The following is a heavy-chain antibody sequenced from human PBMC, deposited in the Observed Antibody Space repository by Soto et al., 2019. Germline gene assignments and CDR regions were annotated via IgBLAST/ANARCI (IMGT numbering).Heavy chain of an antibody. CDR3: AKADTGHFRPFVY. J-gene: IGHJ4*02. CDR2: VSDDGGTT. Sequence: EAQLLESGGGLVQPGESLSLSCAASGFTFSNYAMSWVRQAPGKGLEWVSVVSDDGGTTFYADSVRARFTISRDNSKNTVDLQMNSLRAEDTAVYYCAKADTGHFRPFVYCGQGTLVTVSS. V-gene: IGHV3-23*01. CDR1: GFTFSNYA. D-gene: IGHD3-9*01.